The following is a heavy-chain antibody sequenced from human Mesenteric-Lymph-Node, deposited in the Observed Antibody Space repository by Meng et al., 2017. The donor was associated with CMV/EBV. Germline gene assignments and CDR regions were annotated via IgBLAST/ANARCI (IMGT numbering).Heavy chain of an antibody. Sequence: SISSGGYYWSWIRQHPGKGLEWIGYIYYSGSTYYNASLKSRVTISVDTSKNQFSLKLSSVTAADTAVYYCARVLYCSGGSCSYYFDYWGQGTPVTVSS. CDR3: ARVLYCSGGSCSYYFDY. CDR1: SISSGGYY. CDR2: IYYSGST. J-gene: IGHJ4*02. V-gene: IGHV4-31*02. D-gene: IGHD2-15*01.